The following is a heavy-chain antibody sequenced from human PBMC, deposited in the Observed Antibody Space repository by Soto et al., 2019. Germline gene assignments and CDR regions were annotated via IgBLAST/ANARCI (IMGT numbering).Heavy chain of an antibody. J-gene: IGHJ4*02. CDR1: GITFRNYA. Sequence: QVQLVESGGGVVQPGRSLRLSCAASGITFRNYAMHWVRQAPGQGLEWVAVISDDGSNKYYADTVKGRFTISRDNFKNTLYLQMNSXRAXDTAVYYCAKDXXGDSVGGHFDYWGQGTLVTASS. V-gene: IGHV3-30*18. CDR2: ISDDGSNK. CDR3: AKDXXGDSVGGHFDY.